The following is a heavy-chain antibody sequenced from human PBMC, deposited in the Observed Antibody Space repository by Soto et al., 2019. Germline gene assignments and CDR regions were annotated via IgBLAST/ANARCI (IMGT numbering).Heavy chain of an antibody. CDR1: GYSFTSYW. J-gene: IGHJ6*03. V-gene: IGHV5-51*01. Sequence: ASVKISCKGSGYSFTSYWIGWVRQMPGKGLEWKGIIYPGDSDTRYSPSFQGQVTISADKSISTAYLQWSSLKASDTAMYYCARRSYDILTGYPRTRYYYMDVWGKGTTVTVSS. CDR2: IYPGDSDT. D-gene: IGHD3-9*01. CDR3: ARRSYDILTGYPRTRYYYMDV.